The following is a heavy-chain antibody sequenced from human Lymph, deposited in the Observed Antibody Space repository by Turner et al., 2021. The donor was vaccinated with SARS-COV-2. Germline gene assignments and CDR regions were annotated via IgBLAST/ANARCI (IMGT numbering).Heavy chain of an antibody. CDR2: ISYDGGHK. CDR3: AWALYYYYGMDV. J-gene: IGHJ6*02. V-gene: IGHV3-30*03. Sequence: QVQLVESGGGVVQPGRSLRLSCAASRFTFISYGMHWVRQAAGKGLEWVAVISYDGGHKSYADSVKGRFTISRDNSKNTLYLQMISLRAEDTAVYYCAWALYYYYGMDVWGQGTTVTVSS. CDR1: RFTFISYG.